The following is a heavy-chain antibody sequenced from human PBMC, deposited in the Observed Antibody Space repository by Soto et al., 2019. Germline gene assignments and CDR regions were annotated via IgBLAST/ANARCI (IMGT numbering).Heavy chain of an antibody. CDR2: ITGTGGNT. CDR3: ARIRGYWYGLDV. CDR1: GFPLSTYG. J-gene: IGHJ6*02. Sequence: EVQLLESGGGLVQPGGSLRLSCAASGFPLSTYGMTWVRQAPGKGLEWVSAITGTGGNTYYVDSVKGRFTSSRDNSKNMLYLQWNSLRVEDKAVYYCARIRGYWYGLDVWGHGTTVTVSS. V-gene: IGHV3-23*01.